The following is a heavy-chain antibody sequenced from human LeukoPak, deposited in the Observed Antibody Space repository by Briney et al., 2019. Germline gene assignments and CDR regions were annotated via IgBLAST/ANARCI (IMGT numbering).Heavy chain of an antibody. V-gene: IGHV1-69*13. CDR2: IIPIFGTA. CDR1: GGTFSSYA. D-gene: IGHD3-10*01. CDR3: ARGGEGYYGSGSYYTLWFDY. J-gene: IGHJ4*02. Sequence: GASVKVSCKASGGTFSSYAISWVRQAPGQGLEWMGGIIPIFGTANYAQKFQGRVTITADESTSTAYMELSSLRSEDTAVYYCARGGEGYYGSGSYYTLWFDYWGQGTLVTVSS.